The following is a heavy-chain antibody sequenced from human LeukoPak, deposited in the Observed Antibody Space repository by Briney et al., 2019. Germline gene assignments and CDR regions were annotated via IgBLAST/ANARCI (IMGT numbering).Heavy chain of an antibody. D-gene: IGHD2-15*01. V-gene: IGHV3-48*02. CDR1: GFTFSTYS. CDR3: ARVVGGVVGAAALRDYFDY. Sequence: GGSLRLSCAASGFTFSTYSMNWVRQAPGEGLERVSYITSSPSTTYYADSVKGRFTISRDNAKNSLYLQMNSLRDEDTAVYYCARVVGGVVGAAALRDYFDYWGQGTLVTVSS. CDR2: ITSSPSTT. J-gene: IGHJ4*02.